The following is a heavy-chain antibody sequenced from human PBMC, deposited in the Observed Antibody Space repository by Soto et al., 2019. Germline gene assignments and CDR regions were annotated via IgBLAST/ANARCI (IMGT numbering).Heavy chain of an antibody. CDR3: AREEGFVVVPAASNWFDP. D-gene: IGHD2-2*01. CDR2: ISAYNGNT. Sequence: ASVKVSCKASGYNFNNYGITWVRQAPGQGLEWMGWISAYNGNTNYAQKFQDRVTMTTDTSTSTAYMELRSLRSDDTAVYYCAREEGFVVVPAASNWFDPWGQGTLVTV. CDR1: GYNFNNYG. V-gene: IGHV1-18*01. J-gene: IGHJ5*02.